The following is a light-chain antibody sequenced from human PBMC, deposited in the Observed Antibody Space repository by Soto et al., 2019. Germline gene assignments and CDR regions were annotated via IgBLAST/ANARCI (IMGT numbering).Light chain of an antibody. CDR1: TGAVTSGHY. CDR3: LLSYSGARV. V-gene: IGLV7-46*01. CDR2: NTS. Sequence: QAVVTQEPSLTVSPGGTVTLTCGSSTGAVTSGHYPYWFQQKPGQAPRTLVYNTSDKHSWAPARFSGSLLGGKAALTLSGAQPEDEDEYYCLLSYSGARVFGGGT. J-gene: IGLJ3*02.